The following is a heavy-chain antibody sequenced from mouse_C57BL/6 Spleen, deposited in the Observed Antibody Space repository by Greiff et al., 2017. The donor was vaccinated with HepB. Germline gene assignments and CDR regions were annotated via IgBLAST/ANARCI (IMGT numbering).Heavy chain of an antibody. CDR1: GYTFTSYW. CDR2: INPSNGGT. Sequence: VQLQQPGTELVKPGASVKLSCKASGYTFTSYWMHWVKQRPGQGLEWIGNINPSNGGTNYNGKFKGKATLTADKSSSTAYMQLSSLTSEDSAVYFCARRSSYDYAMDYWGQGTSVTVSS. J-gene: IGHJ4*01. V-gene: IGHV1-53*01. CDR3: ARRSSYDYAMDY. D-gene: IGHD1-1*01.